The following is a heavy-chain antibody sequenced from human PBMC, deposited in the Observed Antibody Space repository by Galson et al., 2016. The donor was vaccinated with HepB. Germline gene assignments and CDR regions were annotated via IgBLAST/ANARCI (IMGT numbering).Heavy chain of an antibody. CDR3: ARDCSSDCVLSKDY. CDR1: GYTFTSYG. J-gene: IGHJ4*02. Sequence: SVKVSCKASGYTFTSYGISWVRQAPGQGLEWMGWISAYNGSIKNAQKFQGRVTMTTDTSTSTAYMELRSLISDDTAVYYCARDCSSDCVLSKDYWGQGTLVTVSS. CDR2: ISAYNGSI. D-gene: IGHD6-19*01. V-gene: IGHV1-18*01.